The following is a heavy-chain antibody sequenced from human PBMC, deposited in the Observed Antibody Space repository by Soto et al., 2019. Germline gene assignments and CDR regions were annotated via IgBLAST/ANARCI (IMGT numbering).Heavy chain of an antibody. D-gene: IGHD5-18*01. CDR2: INVDGTII. CDR1: GFSFRDHW. CDR3: VREGPIHLDL. V-gene: IGHV3-74*01. J-gene: IGHJ3*01. Sequence: ERSRRLSCAVSGFSFRDHWMHWARQAPGKGLVWVSRINVDGTIITYADSVWGRFTISRDNARNTLFLQMNSLRVEDTARYHCVREGPIHLDLWGQGIMVIFSS.